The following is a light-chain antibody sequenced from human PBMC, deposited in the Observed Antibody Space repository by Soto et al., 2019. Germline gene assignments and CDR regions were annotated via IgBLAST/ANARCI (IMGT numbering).Light chain of an antibody. CDR3: SSYSSTNTLGV. CDR1: SSDVGGYNY. Sequence: QSALTQPASVSWSPGQSITISCTGTSSDVGGYNYVSWYQQHPGKAPKLIIYDVSNRPSGVSTRFSGSRSGNTASLTISGLQAEDEANYFCSSYSSTNTLGVFGGATQLTVL. CDR2: DVS. J-gene: IGLJ7*01. V-gene: IGLV2-14*01.